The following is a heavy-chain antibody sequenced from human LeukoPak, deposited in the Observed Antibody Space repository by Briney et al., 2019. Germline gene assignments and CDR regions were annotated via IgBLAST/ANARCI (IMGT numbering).Heavy chain of an antibody. CDR2: IYPGDSDT. CDR1: GYNFANYW. V-gene: IGHV5-51*01. J-gene: IGHJ4*01. CDR3: ARRGCGGVGCYYFDY. D-gene: IGHD2-15*01. Sequence: GESLRISCKGSGYNFANYWIVWVRQMPGKGLEWMGIIYPGDSDTRYNPSFQGQVTISAAKSISTAYLQWSSLKASDTAVYYCARRGCGGVGCYYFDYWGHGTLVTVSS.